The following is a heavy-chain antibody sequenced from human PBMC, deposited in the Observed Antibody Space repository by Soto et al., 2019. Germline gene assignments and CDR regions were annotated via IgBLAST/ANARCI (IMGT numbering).Heavy chain of an antibody. CDR3: ATQEVGGSYVYTFDP. J-gene: IGHJ5*02. CDR1: GGSISSSGCY. Sequence: SETLSLTCTVSGGSISSSGCYWGWIRQPPGKGLEWIGSIYYSGSTYYNPSLKGRVTISVDTSKNQFSLKLSSVTAADTAVYYCATQEVGGSYVYTFDPWGQGTLVTSPQ. CDR2: IYYSGST. D-gene: IGHD1-26*01. V-gene: IGHV4-39*01.